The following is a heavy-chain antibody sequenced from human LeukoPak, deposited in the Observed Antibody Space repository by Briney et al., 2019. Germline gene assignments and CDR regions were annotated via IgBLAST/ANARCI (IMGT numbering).Heavy chain of an antibody. V-gene: IGHV3-7*01. D-gene: IGHD2-2*01. CDR1: RLTFGSFW. Sequence: GGSLSLSWAVYRLTFGSFWTSWVRPARGRGLEWVANKKQDGSWKYEVDTVEGRFTISRENGENSLYLQINSLRAEEAPGYYCSIDCSSSNCYRGGFDPWGQGTLVTVSS. CDR3: SIDCSSSNCYRGGFDP. J-gene: IGHJ5*02. CDR2: KKQDGSWK.